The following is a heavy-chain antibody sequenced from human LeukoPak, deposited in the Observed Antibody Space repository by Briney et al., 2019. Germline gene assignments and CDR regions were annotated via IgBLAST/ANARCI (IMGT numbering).Heavy chain of an antibody. CDR2: INHSGST. Sequence: SETLSLTCAVCGGSFSGYYWSWIRQPPGKGLEWIGEINHSGSTNYNPSLKSRVTISVDTSKNQFSLKLSSVTAADTAVYYCARVDCSSTSCYHYMDVWGKGTTVTVSS. CDR1: GGSFSGYY. V-gene: IGHV4-34*01. CDR3: ARVDCSSTSCYHYMDV. J-gene: IGHJ6*03. D-gene: IGHD2-2*01.